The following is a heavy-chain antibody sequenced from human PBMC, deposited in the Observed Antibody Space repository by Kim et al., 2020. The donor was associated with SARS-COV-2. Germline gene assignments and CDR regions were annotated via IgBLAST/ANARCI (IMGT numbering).Heavy chain of an antibody. CDR2: IKSKTDGGTT. CDR3: TTDPLYYYDSSLDY. J-gene: IGHJ4*02. V-gene: IGHV3-15*01. Sequence: GGSLRLSCAASGFTFSNAWMSWVRQAPGKGLEWVGRIKSKTDGGTTDYAAPVKGRFTISRDDSKNTLYLQMNSLKTEDTAVYYCTTDPLYYYDSSLDYWGQGTLVTVSS. D-gene: IGHD3-22*01. CDR1: GFTFSNAW.